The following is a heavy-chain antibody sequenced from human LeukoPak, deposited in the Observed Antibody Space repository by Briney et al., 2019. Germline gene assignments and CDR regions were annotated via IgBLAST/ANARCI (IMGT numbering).Heavy chain of an antibody. V-gene: IGHV3-7*01. CDR1: GFTFSSNW. J-gene: IGHJ4*02. D-gene: IGHD3-22*01. CDR2: IKQEGSEK. Sequence: GGSLRLSCAASGFTFSSNWMSWVRQAPGKGLEWVANIKQEGSEKYYVDSVKGRFSISRDNAKNSLYLQMNSLRAEDTAAYYCERGGSRYDNWGQGTLVTVSS. CDR3: ERGGSRYDN.